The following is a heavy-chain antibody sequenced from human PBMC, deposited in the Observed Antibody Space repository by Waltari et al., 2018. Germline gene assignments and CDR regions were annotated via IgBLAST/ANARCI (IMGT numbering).Heavy chain of an antibody. CDR1: GFTVSNKY. Sequence: EVQLVESGGGLIQPGGSLRLSCAASGFTVSNKYMTWVRQAPGKGLEWVSTIYSGGSTYCADSWKGRFTTARDKPKNTLYLQINSLRVEDTAVYYCASRPHGDYPCFDYWGQGTLVTVSS. J-gene: IGHJ4*02. V-gene: IGHV3-53*01. D-gene: IGHD4-17*01. CDR3: ASRPHGDYPCFDY. CDR2: IYSGGST.